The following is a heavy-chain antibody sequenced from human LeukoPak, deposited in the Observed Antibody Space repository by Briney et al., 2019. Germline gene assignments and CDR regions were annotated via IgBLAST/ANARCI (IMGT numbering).Heavy chain of an antibody. Sequence: PGGSLRLSCAASGFTFSDYSMSWIRQAPGKGLEWISYISSATGYRDYAASVRGRYTISRDNAKNSLFLQMNSLRVEDTAVYYCVRDRTTGIWDMDVWGQGTTVTVSS. CDR3: VRDRTTGIWDMDV. V-gene: IGHV3-11*06. J-gene: IGHJ6*02. CDR2: ISSATGYR. CDR1: GFTFSDYS. D-gene: IGHD1-1*01.